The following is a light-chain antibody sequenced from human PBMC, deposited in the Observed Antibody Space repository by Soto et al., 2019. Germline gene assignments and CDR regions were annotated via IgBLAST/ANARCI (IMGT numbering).Light chain of an antibody. CDR1: SSDVGSYNR. CDR2: EVS. V-gene: IGLV2-18*01. J-gene: IGLJ1*01. Sequence: QSALTQPPSVSGSPGQSVTISCTGTSSDVGSYNRVSWYQQPPGTGPKLMIYEVSNRPSGVPDRFSGSKSGNTASLTISGLQAEDEADYYCSLYTSSSTYVFGTGTKVTVL. CDR3: SLYTSSSTYV.